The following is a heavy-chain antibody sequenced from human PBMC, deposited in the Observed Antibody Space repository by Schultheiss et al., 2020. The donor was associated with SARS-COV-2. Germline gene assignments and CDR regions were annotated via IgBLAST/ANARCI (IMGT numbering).Heavy chain of an antibody. Sequence: SETLSLTCAVYGGSFSGYYWSWIRQPPGKGLEWIGSIYHSGSTNYNPSLKSRVTISVDTSKNQFSLKLSSVTAADTAVYYCARGWYFDLWGRGTLVTVSS. CDR3: ARGWYFDL. J-gene: IGHJ2*01. CDR2: IYHSGST. V-gene: IGHV4-34*01. CDR1: GGSFSGYY.